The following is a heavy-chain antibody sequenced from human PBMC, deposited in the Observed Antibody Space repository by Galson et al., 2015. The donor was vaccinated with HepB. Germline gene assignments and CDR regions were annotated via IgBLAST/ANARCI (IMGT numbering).Heavy chain of an antibody. V-gene: IGHV1-24*01. CDR1: GYTLTELS. D-gene: IGHD3-3*01. Sequence: SVKVSCKVSGYTLTELSMHWVRQAPGKGLEWMGGFDPEDGETIYAQKFQGRVTMTEDTSTDTAYMELSSLRSEDTAVYYCATTGWGNTIFGVVIPYDAFDTWGQGTMVTVSS. CDR3: ATTGWGNTIFGVVIPYDAFDT. J-gene: IGHJ3*02. CDR2: FDPEDGET.